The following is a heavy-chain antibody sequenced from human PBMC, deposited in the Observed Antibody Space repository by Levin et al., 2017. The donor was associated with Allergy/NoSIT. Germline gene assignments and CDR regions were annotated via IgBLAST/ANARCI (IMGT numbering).Heavy chain of an antibody. D-gene: IGHD3-22*01. CDR3: AREYHSDTGAYYHED. CDR2: LRGDGSEI. CDR1: GFSFSTYW. Sequence: GGSLRLSCVASGFSFSTYWMSWVRQAPGKGLECVANLRGDGSEIYSVDSVKGRFTISRDNAKNSLYLQMNSLRVEDTAVYFCAREYHSDTGAYYHEDWGQGTLVTVSS. V-gene: IGHV3-7*01. J-gene: IGHJ4*02.